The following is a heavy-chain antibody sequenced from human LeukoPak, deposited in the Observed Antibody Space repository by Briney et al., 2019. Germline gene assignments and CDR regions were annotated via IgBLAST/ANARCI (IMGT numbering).Heavy chain of an antibody. CDR3: AKDGVNYYDSSGSMGGY. V-gene: IGHV3-48*01. CDR1: GFTFNAFG. J-gene: IGHJ4*02. D-gene: IGHD3-22*01. Sequence: GGSLRLSCAASGFTFNAFGMNWVRQAPGKGLEWVSYIGTTSGAIYYADSVKGRFTISRDNSKNTLYLQMNSLRAEDTAVYYCAKDGVNYYDSSGSMGGYWGQGTLVTVSS. CDR2: IGTTSGAI.